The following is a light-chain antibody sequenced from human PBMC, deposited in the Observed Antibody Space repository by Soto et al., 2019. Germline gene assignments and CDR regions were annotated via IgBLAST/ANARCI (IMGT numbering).Light chain of an antibody. V-gene: IGKV3D-20*02. CDR2: DAS. Sequence: EIVLTQSPGTLSLSPGERATLSCRASQSVSSSYLAWYQQKPGQAPRLLIYDASNRATGIPARFSGSGSGTDFTLTIRRLEPEDFAVYYCLQRSDWRTFGRGTKVDNK. J-gene: IGKJ1*01. CDR1: QSVSSSY. CDR3: LQRSDWRT.